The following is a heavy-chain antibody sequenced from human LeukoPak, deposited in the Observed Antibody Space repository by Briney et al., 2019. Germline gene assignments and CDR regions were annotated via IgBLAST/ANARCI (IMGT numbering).Heavy chain of an antibody. J-gene: IGHJ4*02. CDR1: GGSFSGYY. V-gene: IGHV4-34*01. Sequence: PSETLSLTCAVYGGSFSGYYWSWIRQPPGKGLEWIGEINHSGSTNYNPSLKSRVTISVDTSKNQFSLKLSSVTAADTAVYYCARGLRASSSWYDYWGQGTLVTVSS. CDR3: ARGLRASSSWYDY. CDR2: INHSGST. D-gene: IGHD6-13*01.